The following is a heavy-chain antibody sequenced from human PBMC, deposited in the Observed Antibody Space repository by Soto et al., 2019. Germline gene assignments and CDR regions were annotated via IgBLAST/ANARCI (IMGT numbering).Heavy chain of an antibody. CDR3: SRDHSSGGYDY. V-gene: IGHV3-53*01. Sequence: PGGSLRLSCVASGFSVDNIFMSWVRQAPGKGLQWVSTISDDGRTYYADSVKGRFSLSRDKSRNTLYLQMNRLRVEDTAVYYYSRDHSSGGYDYRGQGSLVTVSS. D-gene: IGHD2-8*02. CDR1: GFSVDNIF. CDR2: ISDDGRT. J-gene: IGHJ4*02.